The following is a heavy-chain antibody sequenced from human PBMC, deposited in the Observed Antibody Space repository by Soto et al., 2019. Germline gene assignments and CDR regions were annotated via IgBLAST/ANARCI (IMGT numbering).Heavy chain of an antibody. J-gene: IGHJ5*02. Sequence: SETLSLTCTVSGGSISSSTYSWGWIRQPPGKGLEWIGSIYYSGSTYYNPSLKSRVTISLDTSKDQLSLKLSSVTAADTAVYYCVRGIDPWGQGTLVTVSS. V-gene: IGHV4-39*01. CDR1: GGSISSSTYS. CDR2: IYYSGST. CDR3: VRGIDP.